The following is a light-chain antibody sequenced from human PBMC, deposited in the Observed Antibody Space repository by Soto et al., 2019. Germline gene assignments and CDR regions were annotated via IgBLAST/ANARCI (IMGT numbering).Light chain of an antibody. CDR3: QQRSNWAIT. J-gene: IGKJ5*01. CDR2: DAS. Sequence: EMVMTQSPATLSLSPGDRATLSCRASQSLRSGDLAWYRQIPGQAPRLLIYDASNRATGIPARFSGSGSGTDFTLTIRSLEIEVFAVYYCQQRSNWAITVGQGKRLEIK. CDR1: QSLRSGD. V-gene: IGKV3D-20*02.